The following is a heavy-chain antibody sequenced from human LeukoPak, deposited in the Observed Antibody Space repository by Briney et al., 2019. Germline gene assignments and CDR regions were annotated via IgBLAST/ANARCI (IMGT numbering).Heavy chain of an antibody. CDR2: ISSSSSYI. CDR3: AIDRYSSGWYTFDY. D-gene: IGHD6-19*01. J-gene: IGHJ4*02. Sequence: PGGSLRLSCAASGFTFSNFGINWVRQAPGKGLEWVSSISSSSSYISYADSEKGRFTISRDNAKNSLDLQMNSLRAEDTAVYYCAIDRYSSGWYTFDYWGQGTLVTVSS. V-gene: IGHV3-21*01. CDR1: GFTFSNFG.